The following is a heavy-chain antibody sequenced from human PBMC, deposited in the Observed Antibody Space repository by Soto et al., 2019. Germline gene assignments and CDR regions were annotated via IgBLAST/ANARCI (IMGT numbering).Heavy chain of an antibody. CDR3: ARVTTEYYFDY. CDR1: GYTFTSYA. Sequence: PSVKVSCKASGYTFTSYAMHWVRQAPGQRLEWMGWINAGNGNTKYSQKFQGRVTITRDTSASTAYMELSSLRSEDTAVYYCARVTTEYYFDYWGKGTLVTVAS. CDR2: INAGNGNT. D-gene: IGHD4-17*01. J-gene: IGHJ4*02. V-gene: IGHV1-3*01.